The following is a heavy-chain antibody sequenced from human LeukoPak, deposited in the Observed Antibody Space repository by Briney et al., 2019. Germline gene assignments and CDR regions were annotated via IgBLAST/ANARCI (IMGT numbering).Heavy chain of an antibody. V-gene: IGHV3-69-1*01. CDR2: ISDTGNT. Sequence: PGGSLRLSCAASGFTLSSYAMSWVRQAAGKGLEWVSAISDTGNTYHADSVKGRFTISRDNAKNSLYLQMNSLRAEDTAVYYCARDHYGDYPDYWGQGTLVTVSS. J-gene: IGHJ4*02. CDR3: ARDHYGDYPDY. D-gene: IGHD4-17*01. CDR1: GFTLSSYA.